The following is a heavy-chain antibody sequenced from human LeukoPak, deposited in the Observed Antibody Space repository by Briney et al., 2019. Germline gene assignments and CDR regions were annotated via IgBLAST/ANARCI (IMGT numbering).Heavy chain of an antibody. CDR3: AKGGYCSSTSCYGLLDY. J-gene: IGHJ4*02. D-gene: IGHD2-2*01. Sequence: GGSLRLSCAASGFTFSSYGISWVRQAPGKGLEWVSAISGSGGSTYYADSVKGRFTISRDNSKNTLYLQMNSLRAEDTAVYYCAKGGYCSSTSCYGLLDYRGQGTLVTVSS. CDR1: GFTFSSYG. V-gene: IGHV3-23*01. CDR2: ISGSGGST.